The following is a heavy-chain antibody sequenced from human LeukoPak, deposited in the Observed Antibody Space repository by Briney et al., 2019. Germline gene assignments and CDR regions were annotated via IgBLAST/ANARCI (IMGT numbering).Heavy chain of an antibody. V-gene: IGHV4-59*08. J-gene: IGHJ4*02. D-gene: IGHD2-21*02. CDR2: IHYSGTT. CDR3: ARLDCGGDCYVDY. CDR1: GALFTSNH. Sequence: NPSETLSLPCTVSGALFTSNHWGWLPEPPGKGLGGIGYIHYSGTTTYNPSLERRVTMSVDMSKTQFSLRLNSVTATDTAVYYCARLDCGGDCYVDYWGQGNLVTVSS.